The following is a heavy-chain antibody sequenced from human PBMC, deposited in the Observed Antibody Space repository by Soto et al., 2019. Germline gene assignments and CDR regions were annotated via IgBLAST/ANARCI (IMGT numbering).Heavy chain of an antibody. J-gene: IGHJ4*02. Sequence: ETLSLTCTVSGCSMISYYWSWIRRRPGKGLEWIGNIYYSGSTKYNPSLKSRVTISVDTPKNQFSLKLSSVTAADTAVYYCARVADYYDSSGYSGKDYFAYWGQGTLRTVSS. CDR3: ARVADYYDSSGYSGKDYFAY. V-gene: IGHV4-59*01. CDR2: IYYSGST. CDR1: GCSMISYY. D-gene: IGHD3-22*01.